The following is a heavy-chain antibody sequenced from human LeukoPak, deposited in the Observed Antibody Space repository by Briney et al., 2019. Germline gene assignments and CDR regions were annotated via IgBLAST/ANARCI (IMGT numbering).Heavy chain of an antibody. Sequence: QPGGSLRLSCAASGFTVSNNYMSWVRQAPGKGLEWVSVIYSGGTTYYADSVKGRFTISRGNSKNTLYLLMNSLRAEDTAVHYCARGGYCSGGNCYGYFDYWGQGTLVTVSS. D-gene: IGHD2-15*01. CDR1: GFTVSNNY. CDR2: IYSGGTT. J-gene: IGHJ4*02. CDR3: ARGGYCSGGNCYGYFDY. V-gene: IGHV3-66*01.